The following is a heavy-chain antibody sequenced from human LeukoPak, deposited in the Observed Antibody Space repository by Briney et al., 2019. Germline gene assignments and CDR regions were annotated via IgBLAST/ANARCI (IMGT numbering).Heavy chain of an antibody. D-gene: IGHD5-12*01. CDR2: INHSGST. V-gene: IGHV4-34*01. CDR3: ARERGSGYPD. J-gene: IGHJ4*01. CDR1: GGSFSGYY. Sequence: SETLSLTCAVYGGSFSGYYWSWIRQPPGKGLEWIGEINHSGSTNYNPSLKSRVTISVDTSKNQFSLKLSSVTAADTAVYYCARERGSGYPDWGHGTLVTVSS.